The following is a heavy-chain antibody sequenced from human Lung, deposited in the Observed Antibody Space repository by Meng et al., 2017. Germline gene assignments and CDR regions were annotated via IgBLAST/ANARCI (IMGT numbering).Heavy chain of an antibody. Sequence: QAQLVQAGGEVKKPGASVKVSCKASGYTFTNYGITWVRQAPGQGLEWMGWINAYNGDTNYAQTLQGRGTMTTDTSTSTAYMELRSLRSDDTAVYYCARVEVGITSGDYWGQGTLVTVSS. J-gene: IGHJ4*02. V-gene: IGHV1-18*01. CDR2: INAYNGDT. CDR3: ARVEVGITSGDY. CDR1: GYTFTNYG. D-gene: IGHD2-21*01.